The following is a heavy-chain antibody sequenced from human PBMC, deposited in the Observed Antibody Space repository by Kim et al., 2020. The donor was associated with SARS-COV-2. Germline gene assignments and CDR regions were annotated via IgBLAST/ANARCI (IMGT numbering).Heavy chain of an antibody. V-gene: IGHV5-51*01. CDR1: GYSFTSYY. CDR3: ARPTTGTVIGMGV. CDR2: IYPSDSVT. D-gene: IGHD4-17*01. Sequence: GESLKISCKGSGYSFTSYYIAWVRQMPGKGLEWMGIIYPSDSVTRYSPSFQGQVTISADKSISTAYLQWRSLKASDTAIYYCARPTTGTVIGMGVWGQGTTVTVSS. J-gene: IGHJ6*02.